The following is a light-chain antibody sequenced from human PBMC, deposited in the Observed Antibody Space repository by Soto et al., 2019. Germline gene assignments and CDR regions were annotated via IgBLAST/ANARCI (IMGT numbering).Light chain of an antibody. Sequence: QSALTQPASVSGSPGQSITISCTGSNNDVGAYNYVSWYQQHPGKAPKTMIYDVSNRPSGVSNRFSGSKSGNTASLTISGLQAEDEADYYCSSYTTSSSVVFGGGTKPPS. J-gene: IGLJ2*01. CDR2: DVS. CDR1: NNDVGAYNY. V-gene: IGLV2-14*01. CDR3: SSYTTSSSVV.